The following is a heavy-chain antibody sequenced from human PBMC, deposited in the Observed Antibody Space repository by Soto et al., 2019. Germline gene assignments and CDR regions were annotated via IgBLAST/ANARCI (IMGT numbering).Heavy chain of an antibody. V-gene: IGHV1-18*01. CDR2: ISAYNGNT. D-gene: IGHD3-9*01. Sequence: ASVKVSCKASGYTFPSYAMHWVRQAPGQRLEWMGWISAYNGNTNYAQKLQGRVTMTTDTSTSTAYMELRSLRSDDTAVYYCARDHSDILTGYYAYGMDVWGQGTTVTVSS. J-gene: IGHJ6*02. CDR3: ARDHSDILTGYYAYGMDV. CDR1: GYTFPSYA.